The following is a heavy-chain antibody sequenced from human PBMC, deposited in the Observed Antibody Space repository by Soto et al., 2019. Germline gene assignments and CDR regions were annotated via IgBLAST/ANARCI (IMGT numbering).Heavy chain of an antibody. CDR1: GGAISSSSYY. CDR3: ARHGGLALAGTFYFDY. D-gene: IGHD1-1*01. CDR2: IHYSGTT. V-gene: IGHV4-39*01. J-gene: IGHJ4*02. Sequence: QLQLQESGPGLVKPSETLSLTCTVSGGAISSSSYYWGWIRQPPGKGLEWIGSIHYSGTTYHNPRLKSRVTISVDTSKNQFSLRLSSVTAADTAVYYCARHGGLALAGTFYFDYWGQGTLVTVSS.